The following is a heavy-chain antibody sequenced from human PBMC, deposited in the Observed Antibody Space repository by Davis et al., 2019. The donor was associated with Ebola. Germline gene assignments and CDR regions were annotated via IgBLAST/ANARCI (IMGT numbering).Heavy chain of an antibody. V-gene: IGHV3-48*02. CDR2: ISSSSSTI. D-gene: IGHD6-13*01. CDR3: ARDHGYSSSWYPTLNY. CDR1: GFTFSSYS. J-gene: IGHJ4*02. Sequence: GGSLRLSCAASGFTFSSYSMNWVRQAPGKGLEWVSYISSSSSTIYYADSVKGRFTISRDNAKNSLYLQMNSLRDEDTAVYYCARDHGYSSSWYPTLNYWGQGTLVTVSS.